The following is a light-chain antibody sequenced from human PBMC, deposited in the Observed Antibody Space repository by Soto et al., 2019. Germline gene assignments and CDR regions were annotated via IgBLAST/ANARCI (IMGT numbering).Light chain of an antibody. Sequence: EIVMTQSPATLSVSPGERATLSCRASQSVSSNLAWYQQKPGQAPRLLIYGASTRATGIPARFSGSGCGTEVTLTISSLQSEDFAVYYCQQYNDRRTFGQGTKVEIK. V-gene: IGKV3-15*01. CDR1: QSVSSN. CDR3: QQYNDRRT. CDR2: GAS. J-gene: IGKJ1*01.